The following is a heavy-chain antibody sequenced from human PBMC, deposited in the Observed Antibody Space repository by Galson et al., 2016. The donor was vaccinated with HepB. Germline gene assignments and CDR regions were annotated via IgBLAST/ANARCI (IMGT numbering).Heavy chain of an antibody. D-gene: IGHD5-12*01. CDR1: GYTFTSSA. J-gene: IGHJ4*02. CDR2: INAANGDT. V-gene: IGHV1-3*01. CDR3: ARENYGGYVPVAYFDY. Sequence: SVKVSCKASGYTFTSSAIHWLRQAPGHRLEWMGWINAANGDTKYSQKFQDGVTITRDTSATTAYMELSSLRSEDTAVYFCARENYGGYVPVAYFDYWGQGTLVTVSS.